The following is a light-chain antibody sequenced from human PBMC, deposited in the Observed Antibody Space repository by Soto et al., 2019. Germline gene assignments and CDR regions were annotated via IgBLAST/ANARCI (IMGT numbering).Light chain of an antibody. CDR2: GNN. CDR1: SSNIGAGYD. J-gene: IGLJ1*01. CDR3: QSFDSDLSAFV. Sequence: QSVLTQESSISGAPGQRVTISCTGSSSNIGAGYDVHWFQQFPGTAPRLLIHGNNNRPSGVPDRFSGSESGTSASLAIAGLQAGDEAIYYCQSFDSDLSAFVFGTGTKVTVL. V-gene: IGLV1-40*01.